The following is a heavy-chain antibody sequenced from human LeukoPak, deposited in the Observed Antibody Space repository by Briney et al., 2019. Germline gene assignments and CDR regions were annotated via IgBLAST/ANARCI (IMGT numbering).Heavy chain of an antibody. D-gene: IGHD3-22*01. J-gene: IGHJ4*02. Sequence: GGSLRLSCAASGFTFSSYAMHWVRQAPGRGLEWVSVISYDGSNKYYADSVKGRFTISRDNSKNTLYLQMSSLRAEDTAVYYCARGHHSYDSSGGYYCDYWGQGTLVTVSS. CDR2: ISYDGSNK. CDR3: ARGHHSYDSSGGYYCDY. V-gene: IGHV3-30-3*01. CDR1: GFTFSSYA.